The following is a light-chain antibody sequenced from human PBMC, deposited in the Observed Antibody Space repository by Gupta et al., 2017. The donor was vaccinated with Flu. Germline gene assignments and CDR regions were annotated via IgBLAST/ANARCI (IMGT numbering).Light chain of an antibody. CDR2: EVS. CDR1: SSDVGGYNY. Sequence: QSALTQPASVSGSPGQSITISCTGTSSDVGGYNYVSWYQQHPGKAPKLMIYEVSKRPSGVSNRFAGSKSGNTASLTISGLQADDEADYYCSSYTSSSTRVFGGGTKLTVL. J-gene: IGLJ2*01. CDR3: SSYTSSSTRV. V-gene: IGLV2-14*01.